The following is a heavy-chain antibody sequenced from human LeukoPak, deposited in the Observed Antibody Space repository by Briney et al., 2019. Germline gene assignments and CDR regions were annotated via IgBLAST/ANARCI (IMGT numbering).Heavy chain of an antibody. V-gene: IGHV3-74*03. D-gene: IGHD2-15*01. J-gene: IGHJ4*02. Sequence: GGSLRLSCDTSGFIFSNYWMHWVRQVPGKGLEWVSRVNSDGRDTTYGNSVKGRFTISRDNSKNTLYLQMSSLRVEDTAVYYCAKDDRHIVMVVAAYPDNWGQGTLVTVSS. CDR3: AKDDRHIVMVVAAYPDN. CDR2: VNSDGRDT. CDR1: GFIFSNYW.